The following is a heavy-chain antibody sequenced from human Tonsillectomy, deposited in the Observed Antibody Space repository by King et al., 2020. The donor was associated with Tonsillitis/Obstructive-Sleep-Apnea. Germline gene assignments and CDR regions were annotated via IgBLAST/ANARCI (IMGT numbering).Heavy chain of an antibody. Sequence: VQLVESGGGVVQPGRSLRLSCAASGFTFSSYAMHWVRQAPGKGLEWVAVISNDGSNKDYADSVKDRFTISRDNSKNTLYLQMNSLRAEDTAVYYCARDHYYGSGSYSNWFDPWGQNPGHRLL. V-gene: IGHV3-30*01. CDR2: ISNDGSNK. J-gene: IGHJ5*02. CDR3: ARDHYYGSGSYSNWFDP. CDR1: GFTFSSYA. D-gene: IGHD3-10*01.